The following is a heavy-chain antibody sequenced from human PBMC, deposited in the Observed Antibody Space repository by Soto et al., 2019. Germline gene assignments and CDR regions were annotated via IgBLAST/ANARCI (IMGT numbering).Heavy chain of an antibody. CDR2: IYSGGST. CDR1: GFTVGSNY. CDR3: ARATGYSSSSDY. J-gene: IGHJ4*02. V-gene: IGHV3-66*01. D-gene: IGHD6-13*01. Sequence: GGSLRLSCAASGFTVGSNYMSWVRQAPGKGLEWVSVIYSGGSTYYADSVKGRFTISRDNSKNTLYLQMNSLRAEDTAVYYCARATGYSSSSDYWGQATLVTVSS.